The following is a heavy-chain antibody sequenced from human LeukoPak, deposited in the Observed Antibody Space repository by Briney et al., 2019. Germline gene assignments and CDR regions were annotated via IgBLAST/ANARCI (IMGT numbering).Heavy chain of an antibody. CDR3: ARGYSSGWYPPRPGYLAY. J-gene: IGHJ4*02. CDR2: ISYDGSNK. Sequence: GGSLRLSCAASGFTFSSYAMHWVRQAPGKGLEWVAVISYDGSNKYYADSVKGRFTISRDNSKNTLYLQMNSLRAEDTAVYYCARGYSSGWYPPRPGYLAYWGQGTLVTVSS. V-gene: IGHV3-30-3*01. CDR1: GFTFSSYA. D-gene: IGHD6-19*01.